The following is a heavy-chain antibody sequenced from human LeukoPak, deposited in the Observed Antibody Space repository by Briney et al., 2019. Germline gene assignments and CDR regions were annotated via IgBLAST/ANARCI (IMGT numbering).Heavy chain of an antibody. Sequence: GGSLRLSCAASGFTFSSYAMSWVRQAPGKGLEWVSAISGSGGSTYYADSVKGRFTISRDNSKNTLYLQMNSLRAEDTAVYYCAKDGLYSSSWFPPPHGMDVCGKGTTVTVSS. CDR1: GFTFSSYA. V-gene: IGHV3-23*01. D-gene: IGHD6-13*01. CDR2: ISGSGGST. J-gene: IGHJ6*04. CDR3: AKDGLYSSSWFPPPHGMDV.